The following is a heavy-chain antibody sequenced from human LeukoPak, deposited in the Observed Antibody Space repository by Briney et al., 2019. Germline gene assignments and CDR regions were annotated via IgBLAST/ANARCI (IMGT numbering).Heavy chain of an antibody. D-gene: IGHD1-1*01. CDR1: GYTFTGYY. J-gene: IGHJ4*02. V-gene: IGHV1-18*04. CDR2: INCKDGGT. Sequence: GASVKVSCKASGYTFTGYYIHWIRQAPGQGLEWMGRINCKDGGTNYAQKLQGRVTMTTDTSTSTAYMELRSLRSDDTAVYYCARVQVLDAVDYWGQGTLVTVSS. CDR3: ARVQVLDAVDY.